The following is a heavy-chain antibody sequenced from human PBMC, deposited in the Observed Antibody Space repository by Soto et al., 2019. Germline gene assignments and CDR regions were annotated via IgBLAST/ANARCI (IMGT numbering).Heavy chain of an antibody. CDR2: IYYSGST. J-gene: IGHJ5*02. D-gene: IGHD6-19*01. CDR1: GGSISSNSYY. Sequence: NPSETLSLTCTVSGGSISSNSYYWGWIRQPPGKGLEWIGSIYYSGSTYYNPSLKSRVTISVDTSKNQFSLKLSSVTAADTAVYYCAKWLAVAGTHWFDPWGQGTLVTVSS. V-gene: IGHV4-39*01. CDR3: AKWLAVAGTHWFDP.